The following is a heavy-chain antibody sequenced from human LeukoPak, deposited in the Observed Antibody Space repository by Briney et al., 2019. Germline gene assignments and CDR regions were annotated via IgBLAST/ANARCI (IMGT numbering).Heavy chain of an antibody. J-gene: IGHJ4*02. Sequence: SETLSLTCAVYSGSFSGYYWSWIRQPPGKGLEWIGEINHSGSTNYNPSLKSRVTISVDTSKNQFSLKLSSVTAADTAVYYCARDGITSQWGQGTLVTVSS. D-gene: IGHD3-10*01. CDR3: ARDGITSQ. V-gene: IGHV4-34*01. CDR1: SGSFSGYY. CDR2: INHSGST.